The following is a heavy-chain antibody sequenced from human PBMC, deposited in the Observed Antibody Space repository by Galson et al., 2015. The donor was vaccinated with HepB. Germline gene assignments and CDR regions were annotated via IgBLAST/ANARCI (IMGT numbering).Heavy chain of an antibody. Sequence: QSGAEVKKSGESLKISCKDSGDRFTTYWIAWVRQMPGKGLEWMGIIYPGDSDTRYSPSFQGQVTMSADKSMSTAYLQWSSLKASDTAMYYCARQGSGSYFDSWGQGTLVTVSS. J-gene: IGHJ4*02. CDR1: GDRFTTYW. CDR2: IYPGDSDT. V-gene: IGHV5-51*01. CDR3: ARQGSGSYFDS. D-gene: IGHD1-26*01.